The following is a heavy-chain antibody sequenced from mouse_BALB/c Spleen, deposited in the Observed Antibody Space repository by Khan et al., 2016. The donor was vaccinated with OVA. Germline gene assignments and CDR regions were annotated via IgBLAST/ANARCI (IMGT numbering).Heavy chain of an antibody. D-gene: IGHD2-14*01. Sequence: QIQLVQSGAELARPGASVKMSCEASGYTFTSNTMHWVKQRPGQGLEWIGYINPRSGYTNYNQKFKDKATLTADKSSSTAYMQLSSLTSEDSAVYYCARRTTGYAMDYWGQGTSVIVSS. CDR2: INPRSGYT. J-gene: IGHJ4*01. V-gene: IGHV1-4*01. CDR1: GYTFTSNT. CDR3: ARRTTGYAMDY.